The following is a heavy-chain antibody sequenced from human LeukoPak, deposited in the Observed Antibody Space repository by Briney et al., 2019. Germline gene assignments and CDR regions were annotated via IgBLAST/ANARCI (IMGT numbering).Heavy chain of an antibody. CDR2: ISSSGGST. Sequence: PGGSLRLSCAASGFTFSSYAMNWVRQAPGKGLEYVSAISSSGGSTSYANSVKGRFIISRDNSKNTLYLQTGSLRPDDMAVYYCARGYCSSTSCYVSDYWGQGTLATVSS. V-gene: IGHV3-64*01. CDR3: ARGYCSSTSCYVSDY. CDR1: GFTFSSYA. J-gene: IGHJ4*02. D-gene: IGHD2-2*01.